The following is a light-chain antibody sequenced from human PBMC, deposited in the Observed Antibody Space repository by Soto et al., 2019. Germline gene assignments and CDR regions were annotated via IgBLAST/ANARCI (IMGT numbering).Light chain of an antibody. Sequence: EIVLTQSPGTLSLSPGEGATVSCRVSQSINSKSLVWYQRKFGQAPRLLIYNTSTRATGIPDRFSGSGSGTDFTLTISRLEPEDFAVYYCQQYGSRITFGQGTRLEIK. V-gene: IGKV3-20*01. CDR3: QQYGSRIT. CDR1: QSINSKS. CDR2: NTS. J-gene: IGKJ5*01.